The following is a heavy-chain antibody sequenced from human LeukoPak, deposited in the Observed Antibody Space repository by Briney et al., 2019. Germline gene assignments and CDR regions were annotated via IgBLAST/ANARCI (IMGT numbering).Heavy chain of an antibody. CDR2: IKQDGSEK. CDR3: SRDVHLDY. J-gene: IGHJ4*02. V-gene: IGHV3-7*04. CDR1: GFTFSTYW. Sequence: GGSLRLSWAASGFTFSTYWISGVRRAPGKGLEWVANIKQDGSEKYYVDSVKGRFTISRDNANNSLFLQMNSLRAEDTAVYFCSRDVHLDYWGQGTLVTVSS.